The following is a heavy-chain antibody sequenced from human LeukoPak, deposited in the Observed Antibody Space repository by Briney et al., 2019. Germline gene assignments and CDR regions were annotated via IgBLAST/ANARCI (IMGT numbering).Heavy chain of an antibody. J-gene: IGHJ4*02. CDR3: ARDNGYKRYFDY. CDR1: GFTLSSYA. Sequence: PGGSLRLSCAAFGFTLSSYAMHWVRQAPGKGLEWVALISYDASNKYYADSVKGRFTISRDNSKNTLYLQVNSLRAEDTAVYYCARDNGYKRYFDYWGQGTLVTVSS. D-gene: IGHD5-24*01. CDR2: ISYDASNK. V-gene: IGHV3-30*04.